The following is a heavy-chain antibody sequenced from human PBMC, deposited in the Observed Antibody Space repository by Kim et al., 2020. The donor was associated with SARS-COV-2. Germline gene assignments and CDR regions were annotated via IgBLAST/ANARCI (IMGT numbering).Heavy chain of an antibody. CDR3: AREAAAGIWWFDP. J-gene: IGHJ5*02. V-gene: IGHV1-69*04. Sequence: NNAQKVQGRGTSTADKSTSTAYMGLSSLRSEDTAVYYCAREAAAGIWWFDPWGQGTLVTVSS. D-gene: IGHD6-13*01.